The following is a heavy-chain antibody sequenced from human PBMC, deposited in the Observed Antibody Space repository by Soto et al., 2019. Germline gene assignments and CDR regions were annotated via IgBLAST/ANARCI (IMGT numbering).Heavy chain of an antibody. Sequence: QITLKESGPTLVKPTQTLTLTCTFSGFSLPTSGVGARWIRQHPGNALHWLALIFWDDEKRYSPYLKISLTIPKDTSKNQVVLTVANVAAVDTATYYGAGRRRLPLTGTYFDYRGQGNLVSVS. D-gene: IGHD3-10*01. V-gene: IGHV2-5*02. CDR1: GFSLPTSGVG. J-gene: IGHJ4*02. CDR2: IFWDDEK. CDR3: AGRRRLPLTGTYFDY.